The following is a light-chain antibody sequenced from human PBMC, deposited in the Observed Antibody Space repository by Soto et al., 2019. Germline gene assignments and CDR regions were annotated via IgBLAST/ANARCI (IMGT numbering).Light chain of an antibody. Sequence: QSALTQPASVSGSPGQSITISCTGTSSDVGGYNYVSWYQQHPGKAPKLIIYEVSYRPSGVSNRFSGSKSGNTASLTISGLQAEDEADYYCSSNTASSTYVFGTGTKLPS. CDR1: SSDVGGYNY. CDR2: EVS. CDR3: SSNTASSTYV. V-gene: IGLV2-14*01. J-gene: IGLJ1*01.